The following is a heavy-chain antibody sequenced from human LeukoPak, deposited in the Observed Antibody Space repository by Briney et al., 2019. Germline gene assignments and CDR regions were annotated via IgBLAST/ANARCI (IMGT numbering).Heavy chain of an antibody. CDR1: GYTFTGYY. V-gene: IGHV1-2*02. J-gene: IGHJ4*02. Sequence: GASVKVSCKASGYTFTGYYMHWVRQAPGQGLEWMGWINPNSGGTNYAQKFQGRVTMTRDTSISTAYMELSRLRSDDTAVYYCARDWTHESPSENWPVVDYWGQGTLVTVSS. D-gene: IGHD1-1*01. CDR2: INPNSGGT. CDR3: ARDWTHESPSENWPVVDY.